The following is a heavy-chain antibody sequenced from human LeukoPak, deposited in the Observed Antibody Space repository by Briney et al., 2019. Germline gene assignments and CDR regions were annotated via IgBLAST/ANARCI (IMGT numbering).Heavy chain of an antibody. V-gene: IGHV3-48*01. CDR1: GFIFSQYS. D-gene: IGHD5-12*01. CDR3: ARDAGNSGYGCDL. CDR2: IRSSSET. Sequence: GGFLRLSCAASGFIFSQYSMNWVRQAPGKGLEWVSHIRSSSETFYADSVKGRFTISRDNARNSLYLQMNNLRGEDTAIYYCARDAGNSGYGCDLWGQGTLVTVSS. J-gene: IGHJ5*02.